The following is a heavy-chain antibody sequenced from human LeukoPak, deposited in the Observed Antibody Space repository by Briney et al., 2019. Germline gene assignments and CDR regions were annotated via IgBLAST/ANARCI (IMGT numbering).Heavy chain of an antibody. Sequence: GGSLRLSCAASGFTFSSYAMHWVRQAPGKGLEYVSAISNGGGSTHYANSVKGSFTISRDNSKNTLYLQMGSLRAEDMAVYYCARPYYDIWSAYVYWGQGTLVTVSS. D-gene: IGHD3-3*01. V-gene: IGHV3-64*01. CDR2: ISNGGGST. CDR1: GFTFSSYA. CDR3: ARPYYDIWSAYVY. J-gene: IGHJ4*02.